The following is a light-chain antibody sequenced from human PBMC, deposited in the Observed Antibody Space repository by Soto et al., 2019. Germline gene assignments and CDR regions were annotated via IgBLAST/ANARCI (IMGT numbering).Light chain of an antibody. CDR2: DND. V-gene: IGLV1-51*01. CDR3: ATWDRSLSVGV. Sequence: QSVLTQPPSVSAAPGQKVTISCSGSSSNIGNNYVFWYQQLPGTAPKPLIYDNDKRPSGIPDRFSGSKSGTSATLGITGLQTGDEADYYCATWDRSLSVGVFGGGTQLTVL. J-gene: IGLJ2*01. CDR1: SSNIGNNY.